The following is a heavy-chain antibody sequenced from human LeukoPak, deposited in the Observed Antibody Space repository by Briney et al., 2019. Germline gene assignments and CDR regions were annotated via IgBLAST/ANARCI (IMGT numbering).Heavy chain of an antibody. Sequence: PGGSLRLSCAASGFTFSSYSMNWVRQAPGKGLEWVSYISSSGSTIYYADSVKGRFTISRDNAKNSLYLQMNSLRAEDTAVYYCARETYNWNDGGCFDIRGQGTMVTVSS. V-gene: IGHV3-48*04. D-gene: IGHD1-20*01. CDR1: GFTFSSYS. CDR3: ARETYNWNDGGCFDI. J-gene: IGHJ3*02. CDR2: ISSSGSTI.